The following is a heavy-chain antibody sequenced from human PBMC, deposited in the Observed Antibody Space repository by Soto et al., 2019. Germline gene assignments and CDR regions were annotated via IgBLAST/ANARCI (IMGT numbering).Heavy chain of an antibody. CDR2: IYYTGKT. Sequence: SETLSLTCSVSGDYIHVGGYYWTWIRQRPGKGLEWMGYIYYTGKTYYNPSLESRLTMSVDRSKNQFSLWLTSVTAADTAVYFCGRDLTSNANCIDPWGQGTLVTVSS. J-gene: IGHJ5*02. CDR1: GDYIHVGGYY. D-gene: IGHD2-2*01. CDR3: GRDLTSNANCIDP. V-gene: IGHV4-30-4*01.